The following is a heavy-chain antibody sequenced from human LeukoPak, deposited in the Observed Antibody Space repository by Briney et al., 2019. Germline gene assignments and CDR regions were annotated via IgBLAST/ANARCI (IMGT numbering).Heavy chain of an antibody. Sequence: ASLKVSCKASGYTFSDYYIHWVRQAPGQRLGGMGWIDTKNGGTNYAKKHRVRVTMTTDTSFTTSYMYLSRLTADDTTVYYCSRGGLHNGFDYGGQGTLVTVSS. J-gene: IGHJ4*02. CDR3: SRGGLHNGFDY. CDR1: GYTFSDYY. V-gene: IGHV1-2*02. D-gene: IGHD1-1*01. CDR2: IDTKNGGT.